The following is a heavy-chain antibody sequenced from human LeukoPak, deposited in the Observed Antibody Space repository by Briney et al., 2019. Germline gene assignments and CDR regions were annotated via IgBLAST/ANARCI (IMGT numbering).Heavy chain of an antibody. CDR2: ISAYNGNT. CDR3: ARDQEKVYYYDSSGYWPFEY. CDR1: GYTFTSYG. V-gene: IGHV1-18*01. J-gene: IGHJ4*02. Sequence: ASVSVSCKASGYTFTSYGISWVRQAPGQGLEWMGWISAYNGNTNYAQKLQGRVTMTTDTSTSTAYMELRSLRSDDTAVYYCARDQEKVYYYDSSGYWPFEYWGQGTLVTVSS. D-gene: IGHD3-22*01.